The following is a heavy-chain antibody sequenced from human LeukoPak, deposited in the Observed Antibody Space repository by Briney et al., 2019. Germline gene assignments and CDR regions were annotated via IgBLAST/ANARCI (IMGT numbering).Heavy chain of an antibody. CDR2: IHTTAEGAKYA. D-gene: IGHD3-9*01. J-gene: IGHJ4*02. CDR1: GFSFTDYP. V-gene: IGHV3-48*02. Sequence: GGSLRLSCATSGFSFTDYPMSWVRQAPGKGLEWISNIHTTAEGAKYAYYADSVKGRVTISRDDGKNTLYLHMNSLRDDDTAVYYCATDQRYAFDYWGQGILVTVSS. CDR3: ATDQRYAFDY.